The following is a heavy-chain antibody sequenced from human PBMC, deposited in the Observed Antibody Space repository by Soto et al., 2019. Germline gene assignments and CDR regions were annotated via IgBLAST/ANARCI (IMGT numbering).Heavy chain of an antibody. V-gene: IGHV4-61*01. D-gene: IGHD3-22*01. J-gene: IGHJ4*02. CDR1: GGSVNTAPYH. CDR3: ARDHHGYYDTSGYYPYFDF. CDR2: IYYTGST. Sequence: SETLSLTCTVSGGSVNTAPYHWSWIRQSPRNGLEWIGNIYYTGSTNYNPSFESRVAISLDTSNNQFSLRLTSLTAADTAVYFCARDHHGYYDTSGYYPYFDFWGQGTLVTVSS.